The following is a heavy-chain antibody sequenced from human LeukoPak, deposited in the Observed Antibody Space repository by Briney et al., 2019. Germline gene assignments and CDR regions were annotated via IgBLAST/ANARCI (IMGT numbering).Heavy chain of an antibody. CDR3: AREYYYDSSGQGAFDI. D-gene: IGHD3-22*01. CDR2: IYYSGST. Sequence: NPSETLSLTCTVSGGSISSYYWSWIRQPPGKGLEWIGYIYYSGSTNYNPSLKSRVTISVDTSKNQFSLKLSSVTAADTAVYYCAREYYYDSSGQGAFDIWGQGTMVTVSS. V-gene: IGHV4-59*01. CDR1: GGSISSYY. J-gene: IGHJ3*02.